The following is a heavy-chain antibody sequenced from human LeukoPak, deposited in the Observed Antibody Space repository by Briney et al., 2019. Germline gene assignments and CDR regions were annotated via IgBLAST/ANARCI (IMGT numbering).Heavy chain of an antibody. D-gene: IGHD3-3*01. CDR1: GFTFSSYG. CDR2: ISYDGSNK. V-gene: IGHV3-30*18. Sequence: PGRSLRLSCAASGFTFSSYGMHWVRQAPGKGLEWVAVISYDGSNKYYADSVKGRFTISRDNSKNTLYLQMNSLRAEDTAVYYCAKVLRFSWGYGTDVWGQGTTVTVSS. CDR3: AKVLRFSWGYGTDV. J-gene: IGHJ6*02.